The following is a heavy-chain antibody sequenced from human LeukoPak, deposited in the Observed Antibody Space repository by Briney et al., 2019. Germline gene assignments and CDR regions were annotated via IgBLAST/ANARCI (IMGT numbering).Heavy chain of an antibody. CDR2: IIPIFGTA. D-gene: IGHD3-10*01. V-gene: IGHV1-69*13. CDR3: ARGRPITMVRGVKVGNWFDP. J-gene: IGHJ5*02. CDR1: GGTFSSYA. Sequence: SVKVSCKASGGTFSSYAISWVRQAPGQGLEWMGGIIPIFGTANYAQKFQGRVTITADESTSTAYMELSSLRSEDTAVYYCARGRPITMVRGVKVGNWFDPWGQGTLVTVSS.